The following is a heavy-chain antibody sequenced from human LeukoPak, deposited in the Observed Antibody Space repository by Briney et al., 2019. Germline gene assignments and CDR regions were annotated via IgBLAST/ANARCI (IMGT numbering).Heavy chain of an antibody. V-gene: IGHV3-21*01. Sequence: GGSLRLSCAASGFTFSTYWMSWVRQAPGKGLEWVSSISSSSSYIYYADSVKGRFTISRDNAKNSLYLQMNSLRAEDTAVYYCARVALRPYSSSLFDWGQGTLVTVSS. D-gene: IGHD6-6*01. J-gene: IGHJ4*02. CDR2: ISSSSSYI. CDR3: ARVALRPYSSSLFD. CDR1: GFTFSTYW.